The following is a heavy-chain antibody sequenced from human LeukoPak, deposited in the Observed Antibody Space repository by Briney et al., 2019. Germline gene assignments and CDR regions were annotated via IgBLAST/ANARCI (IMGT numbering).Heavy chain of an antibody. CDR1: GGSVSSGSYY. CDR2: IYYSGST. J-gene: IGHJ3*02. D-gene: IGHD3-10*01. CDR3: ARKDPSGTYGAFDI. V-gene: IGHV4-61*01. Sequence: KASETLSLTCTVSGGSVSSGSYYWSWIRQPPGKGLEWLGYIYYSGSTNYNPSLKSRVTISVDTSKNQFSLKLSSVTAADTAVYYCARKDPSGTYGAFDIWGQGTMVTVSS.